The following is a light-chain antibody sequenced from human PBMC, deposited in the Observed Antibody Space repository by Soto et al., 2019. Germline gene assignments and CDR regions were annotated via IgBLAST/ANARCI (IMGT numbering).Light chain of an antibody. V-gene: IGKV1-5*03. CDR2: RAS. CDR1: QSIGSS. CDR3: QQYSGYSPYT. J-gene: IGKJ2*01. Sequence: DIQMTQSPSTLSASVGDRVTITCRASQSIGSSLAWYQQKPGKAPKLLIYRASTLEDGVPSRFSGSGSGAXXXXXXSXXXXXDXATYYCQQYSGYSPYTFGQGTKLEI.